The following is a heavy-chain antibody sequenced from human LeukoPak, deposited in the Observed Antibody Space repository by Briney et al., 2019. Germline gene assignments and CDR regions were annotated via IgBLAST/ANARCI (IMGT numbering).Heavy chain of an antibody. J-gene: IGHJ6*02. CDR1: GGTFSSYA. D-gene: IGHD2-15*01. V-gene: IGHV1-69*13. CDR3: ARGCSGGSCYYYYYGMDV. Sequence: GASVKVSCKASGGTFSSYAISWVRRAPGQGLEWMGGIIPIFGTANYAQKFQGRVTITADESTSTAYMELSSLRSEDTAVYYCARGCSGGSCYYYYYGMDVWGQGTTVTVSS. CDR2: IIPIFGTA.